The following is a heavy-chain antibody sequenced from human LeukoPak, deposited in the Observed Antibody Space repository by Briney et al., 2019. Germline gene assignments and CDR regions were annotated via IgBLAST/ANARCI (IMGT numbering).Heavy chain of an antibody. J-gene: IGHJ4*02. Sequence: SETLSLTCTVSGDSIGSTTTYYWGWIRQPPGKGLEWIGNVNYKGTPHYNPSLTSRVTMSLDTSKNHFSLKLSSVTAADTAIYYCARGLIEGSYFGYWGQGTLVTVSS. V-gene: IGHV4-39*07. D-gene: IGHD1-26*01. CDR1: GDSIGSTTTYY. CDR3: ARGLIEGSYFGY. CDR2: VNYKGTP.